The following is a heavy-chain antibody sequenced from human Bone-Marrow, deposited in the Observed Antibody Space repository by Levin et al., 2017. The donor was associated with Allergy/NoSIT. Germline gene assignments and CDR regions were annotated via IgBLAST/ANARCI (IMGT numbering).Heavy chain of an antibody. CDR2: INPNSGGT. Sequence: ASVKVSCKASGYTFTGYYMHWVRQAPGQGLEWMGWINPNSGGTNYAQKFQGRVTMTRDTSISTAYMELSRLRSDDTAVYYCARWGYCSGDSCYGMDVWGQGTTVTVSS. D-gene: IGHD2-15*01. V-gene: IGHV1-2*02. J-gene: IGHJ6*02. CDR3: ARWGYCSGDSCYGMDV. CDR1: GYTFTGYY.